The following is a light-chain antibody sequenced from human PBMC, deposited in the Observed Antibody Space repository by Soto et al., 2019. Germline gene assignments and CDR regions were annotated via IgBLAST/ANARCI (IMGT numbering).Light chain of an antibody. CDR2: GAS. Sequence: EIVLTQSPGTLSLSPGNRATLSCTASQRIGTNSLAWFQQKPDQAPTLLIYGASARVPGIPDRFSGSGSGTDFTLTISRLEPEDFAVYYCQQYAKIPLTFGGGTKVEIK. CDR3: QQYAKIPLT. J-gene: IGKJ4*01. CDR1: QRIGTNS. V-gene: IGKV3-20*01.